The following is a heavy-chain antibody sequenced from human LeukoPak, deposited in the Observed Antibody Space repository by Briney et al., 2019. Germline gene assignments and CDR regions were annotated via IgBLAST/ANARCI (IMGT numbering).Heavy chain of an antibody. Sequence: ASVKVSCKASGYTFTSYGISWVRQAPGQGLEWMGWISAYNGNTNYPQKLQGRVTMTTDTSTSTAYMELRSLRSDDTAVYYCASQLLSGDYYYYGMDVWGQGTTLTVS. J-gene: IGHJ6*02. D-gene: IGHD2-2*01. CDR1: GYTFTSYG. V-gene: IGHV1-18*01. CDR2: ISAYNGNT. CDR3: ASQLLSGDYYYYGMDV.